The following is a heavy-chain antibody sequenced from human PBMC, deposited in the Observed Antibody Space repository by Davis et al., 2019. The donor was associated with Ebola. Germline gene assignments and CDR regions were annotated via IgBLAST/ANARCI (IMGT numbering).Heavy chain of an antibody. CDR3: ARPRENYNWNDGRAFDM. CDR2: IYYSGST. V-gene: IGHV4-61*08. CDR1: GGSISSGGYY. Sequence: SETLSLTCTVSGGSISSGGYYWSWIRQPPGKGLEWIGYIYYSGSTNYNPSLKSRVTISVDTSKNQFSLELSTVTAADTAMYYCARPRENYNWNDGRAFDMWGHGTMVIVSS. D-gene: IGHD1-20*01. J-gene: IGHJ3*02.